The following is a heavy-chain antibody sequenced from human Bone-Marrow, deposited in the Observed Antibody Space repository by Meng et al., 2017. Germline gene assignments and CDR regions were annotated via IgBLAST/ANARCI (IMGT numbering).Heavy chain of an antibody. D-gene: IGHD2-21*01. J-gene: IGHJ4*02. V-gene: IGHV4-34*01. CDR3: RLAYCMGDCVDY. Sequence: QVQVQQWGAGLLKPSETLSLTCAFYGGSFSAYDWSWNRQPPGKGLEWLGQINHSGSTNDNPSLKSRVTISIDTSRNQLSLKLSSVTAADTAVYYCRLAYCMGDCVDYWGQGTLVTVSS. CDR1: GGSFSAYD. CDR2: INHSGST.